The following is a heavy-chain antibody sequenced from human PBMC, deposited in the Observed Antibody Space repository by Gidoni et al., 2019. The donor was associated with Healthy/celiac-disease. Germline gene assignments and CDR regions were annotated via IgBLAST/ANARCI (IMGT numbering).Heavy chain of an antibody. CDR2: ISSSSSTI. CDR1: GFTFSSYS. V-gene: IGHV3-48*02. CDR3: ARDGGGNSYYYYGMDV. J-gene: IGHJ6*02. D-gene: IGHD4-4*01. Sequence: EVQLVESGGGLVQPGGSLRISCAASGFTFSSYSMNWVRQAPGTGLEWVSYISSSSSTIYYADSVKGRFTISRDNAKNSLYLQMNSLRDEDTAVYYCARDGGGNSYYYYGMDVWGQGTTVTVSS.